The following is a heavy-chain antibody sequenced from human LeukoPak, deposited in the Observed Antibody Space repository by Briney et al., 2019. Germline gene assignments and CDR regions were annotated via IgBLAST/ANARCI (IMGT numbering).Heavy chain of an antibody. Sequence: PGGSLRLSCAASGFTFSSYWMSWVRQAPGKGLEWVANIKQDGSEKYYVDSVKGRFTISRDNAKNTLDLQMNSLRVEDTAVYYCVRDGNYDLDVWGQGTTVTVSS. V-gene: IGHV3-7*01. J-gene: IGHJ6*02. CDR3: VRDGNYDLDV. CDR2: IKQDGSEK. D-gene: IGHD3-3*01. CDR1: GFTFSSYW.